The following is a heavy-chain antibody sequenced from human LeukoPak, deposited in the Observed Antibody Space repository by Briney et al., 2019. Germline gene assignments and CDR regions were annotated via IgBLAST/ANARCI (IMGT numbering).Heavy chain of an antibody. CDR3: ARGRRDGYNLEYFDK. CDR2: IYTSGST. V-gene: IGHV4-4*07. Sequence: PSETLSLTCTVSGGSISSYYWSWIRRPAGKGLEWIGRIYTSGSTNYNPSLKSRVTIYVDTSKNQFSLKLGSVTAADTAVYYCARGRRDGYNLEYFDKWGQGTLVTVSS. J-gene: IGHJ4*02. CDR1: GGSISSYY. D-gene: IGHD5-24*01.